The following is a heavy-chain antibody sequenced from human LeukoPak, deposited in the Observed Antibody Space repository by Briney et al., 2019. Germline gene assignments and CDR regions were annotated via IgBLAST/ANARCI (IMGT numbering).Heavy chain of an antibody. V-gene: IGHV1-2*06. J-gene: IGHJ3*02. CDR3: ARGYNNGFDAFDI. CDR2: INPNSGGT. Sequence: ASVKVSCKASGYTFTGFYMHWVRQAPGQGLEWMGRINPNSGGTNYAQKFQGRVTMTRDTSITTAYMDLSRLRSDDTAVYYCARGYNNGFDAFDIWGQGTMVTVSS. D-gene: IGHD6-19*01. CDR1: GYTFTGFY.